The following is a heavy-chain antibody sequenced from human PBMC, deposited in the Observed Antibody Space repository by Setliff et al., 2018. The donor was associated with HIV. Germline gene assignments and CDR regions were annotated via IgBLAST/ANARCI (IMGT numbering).Heavy chain of an antibody. Sequence: SVKVSCKASGGTFSNYALSWVRQAPGQGLEWMGGLIPIVDITKSTQKFRDRVTFTADESTKTAQMELSGLTFEDTAVYYCAKGPNFEDAFDIWGQGTVVTVSS. D-gene: IGHD2-8*01. CDR3: AKGPNFEDAFDI. CDR1: GGTFSNYA. CDR2: LIPIVDIT. V-gene: IGHV1-69*10. J-gene: IGHJ3*02.